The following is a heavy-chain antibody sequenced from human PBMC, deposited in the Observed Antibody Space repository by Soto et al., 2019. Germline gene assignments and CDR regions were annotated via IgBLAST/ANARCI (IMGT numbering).Heavy chain of an antibody. Sequence: PGGCRRLSWAASGFTLSSYGMSWVRQAPGRRLVSVSAISGSGGSTYYAASVMRRFTISRGNSSTTLYLQMNSLRAEDTAAYYCAADLTIIVVLGGYYWGQGTLVTVSS. D-gene: IGHD3-22*01. CDR3: AADLTIIVVLGGYY. J-gene: IGHJ4*02. V-gene: IGHV3-23*01. CDR2: ISGSGGST. CDR1: GFTLSSYG.